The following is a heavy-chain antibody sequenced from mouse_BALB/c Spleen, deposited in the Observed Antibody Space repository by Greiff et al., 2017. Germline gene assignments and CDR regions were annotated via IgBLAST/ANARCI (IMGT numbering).Heavy chain of an antibody. V-gene: IGHV1S56*01. CDR1: GYTFTSYY. CDR3: SRCDYDGYYAMDY. CDR2: IYPGNVNT. J-gene: IGHJ4*01. Sequence: VQLQQSGPELVKPGASVRISCKASGYTFTSYYIHWVKQRPGQGLEWIGWIYPGNVNTKYNEKFKGKATLTADKSSSTAYMQLSSLTSEDSAVYFWSRCDYDGYYAMDYWGQGTSVTVSS. D-gene: IGHD2-4*01.